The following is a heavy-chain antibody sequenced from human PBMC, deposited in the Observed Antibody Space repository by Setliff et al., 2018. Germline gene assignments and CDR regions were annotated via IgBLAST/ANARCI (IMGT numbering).Heavy chain of an antibody. V-gene: IGHV4-34*01. CDR2: VNDSGSA. Sequence: SETLSLTCDVFGGSFSGYFWAWIRQSPGKGLEWIGDVNDSGSANYKPSLKRRLTISRDTSKNQLSLNLSSVTAADTAVYYCARGRYYGSGSYSLWGQGTLVTVSS. CDR1: GGSFSGYF. J-gene: IGHJ4*02. D-gene: IGHD3-10*01. CDR3: ARGRYYGSGSYSL.